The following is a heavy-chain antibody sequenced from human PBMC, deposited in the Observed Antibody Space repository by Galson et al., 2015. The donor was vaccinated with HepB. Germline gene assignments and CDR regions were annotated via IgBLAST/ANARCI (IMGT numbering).Heavy chain of an antibody. CDR1: GFTLSSYW. CDR2: INSDGSST. V-gene: IGHV3-74*01. Sequence: SLRLSCAASGFTLSSYWMHWVRQAPGKGLVWVSRINSDGSSTSYADSVKGRFTISRDNAKNTLYLQMNSLRAEDTAVYYCARVPRYRIAVAGRGAFDIWGQGTMVTVSS. D-gene: IGHD6-19*01. CDR3: ARVPRYRIAVAGRGAFDI. J-gene: IGHJ3*02.